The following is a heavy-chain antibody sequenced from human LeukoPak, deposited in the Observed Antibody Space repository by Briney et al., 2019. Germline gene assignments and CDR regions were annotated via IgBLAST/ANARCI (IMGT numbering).Heavy chain of an antibody. D-gene: IGHD6-19*01. CDR1: GGSISSYY. Sequence: SETLSLTCTVSGGSISSYYWSWIRRPPGKGLEWIGYIYYSGSTNYNPSLKSRVTISVDTSKNQFSLKLSSVTAADTAVYYCARGSSGWSKVNWFDPWGQGTLVTVSS. J-gene: IGHJ5*02. CDR3: ARGSSGWSKVNWFDP. CDR2: IYYSGST. V-gene: IGHV4-59*01.